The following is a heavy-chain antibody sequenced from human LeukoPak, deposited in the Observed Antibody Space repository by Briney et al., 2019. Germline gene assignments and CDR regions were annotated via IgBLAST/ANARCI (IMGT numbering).Heavy chain of an antibody. CDR3: ARGPPAAGTRLDY. CDR1: GASISSGSYY. V-gene: IGHV4-61*02. D-gene: IGHD6-13*01. Sequence: PSQTLSLTCTVSGASISSGSYYWSWIRQPAGKGLEWIGRIYTSGSTNYNPSLKGRVTISVDTSKNQFSLKLSSVTATDTAVYYCARGPPAAGTRLDYWGQGTLVTVSS. CDR2: IYTSGST. J-gene: IGHJ4*02.